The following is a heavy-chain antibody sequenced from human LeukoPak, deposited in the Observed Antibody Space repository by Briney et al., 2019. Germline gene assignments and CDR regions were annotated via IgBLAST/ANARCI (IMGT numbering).Heavy chain of an antibody. V-gene: IGHV3-15*01. J-gene: IGHJ5*02. CDR2: IKSKTDGGTT. CDR3: TTSPDCGGDCHPP. Sequence: PGGSLRLSCAASGLTFSNAWMSWVRQAPGKGLEWVGRIKSKTDGGTTDYAAPVKGRFTISRDDSKNTLYLQMNSLKTEDTAVYYCTTSPDCGGDCHPPWGQGTLVTVSS. D-gene: IGHD2-21*02. CDR1: GLTFSNAW.